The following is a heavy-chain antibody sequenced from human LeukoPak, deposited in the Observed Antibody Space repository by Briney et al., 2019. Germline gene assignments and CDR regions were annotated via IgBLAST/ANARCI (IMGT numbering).Heavy chain of an antibody. V-gene: IGHV5-51*01. J-gene: IGHJ5*02. Sequence: GESLKISCKGSGYSFTSYWIGWVRRMPGKGLEWMGIIYPGDSDTRYSPSFQGQVTISADKSISTAYLQWSSLKASDTAMYYCARGNRYCSGGSCSGQYWFDPWGQGTLVTVSS. CDR2: IYPGDSDT. D-gene: IGHD2-15*01. CDR3: ARGNRYCSGGSCSGQYWFDP. CDR1: GYSFTSYW.